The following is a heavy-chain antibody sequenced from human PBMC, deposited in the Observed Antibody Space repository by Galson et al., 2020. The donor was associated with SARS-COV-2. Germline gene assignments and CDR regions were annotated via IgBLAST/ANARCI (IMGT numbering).Heavy chain of an antibody. J-gene: IGHJ6*02. V-gene: IGHV1-2*02. CDR1: GYTFTGYY. CDR2: INPNSGGT. CDR3: ARDLTGTTGREYFYGMDV. Sequence: ASVKVSCKASGYTFTGYYMHWVRQAPGQGLEWMGWINPNSGGTNYAQKIQGRVTMTRDTSISTAYMELSRRRSDDTAVYYCARDLTGTTGREYFYGMDVCGQGTTVTVSS. D-gene: IGHD1-1*01.